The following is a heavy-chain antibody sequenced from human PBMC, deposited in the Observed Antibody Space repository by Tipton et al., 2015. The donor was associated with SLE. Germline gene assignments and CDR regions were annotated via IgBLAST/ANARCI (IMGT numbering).Heavy chain of an antibody. D-gene: IGHD6-19*01. J-gene: IGHJ3*02. CDR3: ARDRVPYSSGCFDI. CDR2: IFYSGST. CDR1: GGSISSGEHY. Sequence: TLSLTCTVSGGSISSGEHYWSWIRQPPGKGLEWIGYIFYSGSTNYNPSLKSRVTISVDTSKNQFSLKLSSVTAADTAVYYCARDRVPYSSGCFDIWGQGTMVTVS. V-gene: IGHV4-61*08.